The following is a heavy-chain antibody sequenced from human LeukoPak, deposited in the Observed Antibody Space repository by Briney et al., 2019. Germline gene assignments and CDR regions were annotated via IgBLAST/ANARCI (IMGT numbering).Heavy chain of an antibody. CDR2: VSNSGGST. J-gene: IGHJ5*02. V-gene: IGHV3-23*01. CDR3: AKGLYSFDP. CDR1: GFTFNNCV. D-gene: IGHD4-11*01. Sequence: GGSLRLSCAASGFTFNNCVMSWVRQAPGKGLEWVSVVSNSGGSTYYADSVKGRFTTSRDNSKNTVYLQMNSLRAEDTAVYYCAKGLYSFDPWGQGTLVTVSS.